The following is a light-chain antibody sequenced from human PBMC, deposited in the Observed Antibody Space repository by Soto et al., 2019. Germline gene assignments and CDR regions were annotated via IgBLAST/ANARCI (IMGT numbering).Light chain of an antibody. CDR1: QSIRST. CDR3: QQYSNWLRGT. Sequence: EIVMTQSPATLSVSPGESVTLSCRASQSIRSTVAWYQQIPGQAPRLLIYGPSTRVTGIPVRFSGSGSGTEFTLTISSLQSEDFALYDGQQYSNWLRGTFGPGTKLEIK. J-gene: IGKJ2*02. CDR2: GPS. V-gene: IGKV3-15*01.